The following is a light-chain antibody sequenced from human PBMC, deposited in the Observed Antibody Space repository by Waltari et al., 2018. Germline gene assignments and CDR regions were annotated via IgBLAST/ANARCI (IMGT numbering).Light chain of an antibody. CDR2: GAS. V-gene: IGKV3-11*01. J-gene: IGKJ5*01. Sequence: EIVLTQSPATLSLSPGARATLSCRASQSVSSYLAWYQHKPGQAPRLLIYGASNRATGIPARFSGSGSGTDFTLTISSLEPEDFAVYDCQQRTNWITFGQGTRLEIK. CDR1: QSVSSY. CDR3: QQRTNWIT.